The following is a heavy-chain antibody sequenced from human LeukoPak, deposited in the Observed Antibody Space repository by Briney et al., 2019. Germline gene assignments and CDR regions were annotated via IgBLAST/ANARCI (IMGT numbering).Heavy chain of an antibody. CDR1: GGTFSSYA. CDR3: ARSLGIWDYFDY. CDR2: IIPIFGTA. D-gene: IGHD7-27*01. V-gene: IGHV1-69*13. J-gene: IGHJ4*02. Sequence: GASVKVSCKASGGTFSSYAISWVRQAPGQGLEWMGGIIPIFGTANYAQKFQGIVTITADESTSTAYMELSSLRSEDTAVYYCARSLGIWDYFDYWGQGTLVTVSS.